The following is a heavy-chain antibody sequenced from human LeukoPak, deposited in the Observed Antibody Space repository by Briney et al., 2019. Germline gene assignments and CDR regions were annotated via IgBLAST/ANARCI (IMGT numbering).Heavy chain of an antibody. CDR1: GGSFSSYY. CDR3: ARGYYYLRDAFDI. D-gene: IGHD3-22*01. CDR2: IYYSGSA. Sequence: KPSETLSLTCAVYGGSFSSYYWGWIRQPPGKGLEWIGSIYYSGSAYYNPTLKSRVTISVDTSKNQFSLKLSSVTAADTAVYYCARGYYYLRDAFDIWGQGTMVTVSS. J-gene: IGHJ3*02. V-gene: IGHV4-39*07.